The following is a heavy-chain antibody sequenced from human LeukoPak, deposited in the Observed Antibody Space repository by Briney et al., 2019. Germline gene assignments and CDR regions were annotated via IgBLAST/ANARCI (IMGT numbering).Heavy chain of an antibody. CDR1: GGSISSSSYY. CDR3: ASRLLYCSGGSCYSGDY. D-gene: IGHD2-15*01. J-gene: IGHJ4*02. Sequence: PSETLSLTCTVSGGSISSSSYYWGWIRQPPGKGLEWIGSIYYSGSTYYNPSLKSRVTISVDTSKNQFSLKLSSVTAADTAVYYCASRLLYCSGGSCYSGDYWGQGTLVTVSS. CDR2: IYYSGST. V-gene: IGHV4-39*01.